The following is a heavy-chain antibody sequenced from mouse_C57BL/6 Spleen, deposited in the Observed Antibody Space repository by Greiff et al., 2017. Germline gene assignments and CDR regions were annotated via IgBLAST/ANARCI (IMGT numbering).Heavy chain of an antibody. Sequence: VQLMESGAELVKPGASVKISCKASGYAFSSYWMNWVKQRPGKGLEWIGQIYPGDGDTNYNGKFKGKATLTADNSSSTAYMQLSSLTSEDSAVCFCSNGDGFAYWGQGTLVTVSA. V-gene: IGHV1-80*01. CDR1: GYAFSSYW. D-gene: IGHD4-1*01. CDR2: IYPGDGDT. J-gene: IGHJ3*01. CDR3: SNGDGFAY.